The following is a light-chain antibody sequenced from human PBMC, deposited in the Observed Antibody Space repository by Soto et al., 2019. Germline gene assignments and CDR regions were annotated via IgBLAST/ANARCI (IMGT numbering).Light chain of an antibody. Sequence: EIVLTQSPGTLSLSPGERATLSCRASQSVNNNYLAWYQQRPGQTHRLLVNGVSNRATGIPDRFSGGGSGTDFTLTISSLEPEDFAVYYCQQYGLPPHSFGQGTRVEIK. CDR3: QQYGLPPHS. CDR2: GVS. CDR1: QSVNNNY. J-gene: IGKJ2*01. V-gene: IGKV3-20*01.